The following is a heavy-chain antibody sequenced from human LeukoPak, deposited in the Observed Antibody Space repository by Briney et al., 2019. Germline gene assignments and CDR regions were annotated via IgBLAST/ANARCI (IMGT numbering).Heavy chain of an antibody. J-gene: IGHJ4*02. Sequence: GGSLRLSCAASGFTFNNAWMSWVRQAPGKGLECIGRIKNKTAGGTTDYAAPVKGRFTISRDDSKSTLYLQMNSLNTEDTAVYYCTTYDFWSGASFDYWGQGTLVTVSS. CDR2: IKNKTAGGTT. V-gene: IGHV3-15*01. CDR1: GFTFNNAW. CDR3: TTYDFWSGASFDY. D-gene: IGHD3-3*01.